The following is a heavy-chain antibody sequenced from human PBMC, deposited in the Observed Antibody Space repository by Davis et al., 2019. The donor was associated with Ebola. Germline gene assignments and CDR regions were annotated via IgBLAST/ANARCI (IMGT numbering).Heavy chain of an antibody. CDR1: GYTFTSYA. Sequence: ASVTVSCKASGYTFTSYAMHWVRQAPGQRLEWMGWINAGNGNTKYSQKFQGRVTITRDTSASTAYMELSSLRSEDTAVYYCARARGPYYYYGMDVWGQGTTVTVSS. J-gene: IGHJ6*02. V-gene: IGHV1-3*01. CDR2: INAGNGNT. CDR3: ARARGPYYYYGMDV.